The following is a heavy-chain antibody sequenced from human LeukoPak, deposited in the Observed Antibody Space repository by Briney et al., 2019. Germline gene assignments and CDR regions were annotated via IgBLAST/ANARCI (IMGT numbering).Heavy chain of an antibody. Sequence: PSETLSLTCTVSGGSISTYYWSWIRQAPGKGLEWIGYVYYTGSTNSNPSLKSRVTISVDTSKNQVSLKLTSVTAADTAVYYCARGDRDPSRPDYWGQGNLVTVSS. CDR2: VYYTGST. CDR1: GGSISTYY. CDR3: ARGDRDPSRPDY. J-gene: IGHJ4*02. V-gene: IGHV4-59*01. D-gene: IGHD1-26*01.